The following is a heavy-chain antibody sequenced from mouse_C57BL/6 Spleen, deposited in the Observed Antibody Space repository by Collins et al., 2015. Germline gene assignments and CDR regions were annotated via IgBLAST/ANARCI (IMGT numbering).Heavy chain of an antibody. CDR3: ARTRGYSPYYYAMDY. Sequence: QVQLKQSGPGLVQPSQSLSITCTVSGFSLTSYGVHWVRQSPGKGLEWLGVIWSGGSTDYNAAFISRLSISKDNSKSQVFFKMNSLQADDTAIYYCARTRGYSPYYYAMDYWGQGTSVTVSS. J-gene: IGHJ4*01. V-gene: IGHV2-2*01. D-gene: IGHD2-12*01. CDR2: IWSGGST. CDR1: GFSLTSYG.